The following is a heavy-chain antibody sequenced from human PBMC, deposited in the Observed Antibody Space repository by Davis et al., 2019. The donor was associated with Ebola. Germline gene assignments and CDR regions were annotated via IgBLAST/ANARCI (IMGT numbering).Heavy chain of an antibody. CDR2: INPHNGNT. V-gene: IGHV1-18*04. D-gene: IGHD1-1*01. CDR3: ARAQFPTTSDH. Sequence: AASVKVSCKASGYTFTNYGITWVRQAPGQGLEWMGWINPHNGNTNHAQNVQGRVTMTTDTSTSTAYMEVGSLKSDDTAVYYCARAQFPTTSDHWGQGTLVTVSS. CDR1: GYTFTNYG. J-gene: IGHJ4*02.